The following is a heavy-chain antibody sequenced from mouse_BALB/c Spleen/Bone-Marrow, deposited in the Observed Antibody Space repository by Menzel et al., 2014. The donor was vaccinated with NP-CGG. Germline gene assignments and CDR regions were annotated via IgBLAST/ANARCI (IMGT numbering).Heavy chain of an antibody. V-gene: IGHV7-3*02. CDR3: ERERNYGSSGYSDV. CDR2: IRNKANGYTT. CDR1: GFTFTDYY. Sequence: EVKLMESGGGLVQPGGSLRLSCATSGFTFTDYYMSWVRQPPGKALEWLGFIRNKANGYTTEYSASVKGRFTISRDNSQSILYLKINPRGAEEGATYSGERERNYGSSGYSDVGGAGPT. D-gene: IGHD1-1*01. J-gene: IGHJ1*01.